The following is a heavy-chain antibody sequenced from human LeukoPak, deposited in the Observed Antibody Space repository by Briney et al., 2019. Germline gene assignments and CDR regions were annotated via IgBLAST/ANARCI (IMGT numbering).Heavy chain of an antibody. J-gene: IGHJ2*01. CDR2: ISGSGGST. V-gene: IGHV3-23*01. CDR3: ARDSVAVAPSWYFDL. CDR1: GFTFSSYA. Sequence: GGSLRLSCAASGFTFSSYAMSWVRQAPGKGLEWVSAISGSGGSTYYADSVKGRFTISRDNAKNSLYLQMNSLRAEDTAVYYCARDSVAVAPSWYFDLWGRGTLVTVSS. D-gene: IGHD6-19*01.